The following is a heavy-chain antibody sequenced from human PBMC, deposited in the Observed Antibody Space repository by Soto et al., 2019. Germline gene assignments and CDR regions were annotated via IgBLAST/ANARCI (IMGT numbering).Heavy chain of an antibody. CDR1: GGSISSGGYS. V-gene: IGHV4-30-2*01. CDR2: IYHSGST. D-gene: IGHD7-27*01. Sequence: SETLSLTCAVSGGSISSGGYSWSWIRQPPGKGLEWIEHIYHSGSTYYNPSLKSRVTISVDRSKNQFSLKLSSVTAADTAVYYCARVPGPWGQGTLVTVS. J-gene: IGHJ5*02. CDR3: ARVPGP.